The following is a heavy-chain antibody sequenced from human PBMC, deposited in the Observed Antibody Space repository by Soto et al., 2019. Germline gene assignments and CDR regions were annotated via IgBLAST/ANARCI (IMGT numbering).Heavy chain of an antibody. CDR1: GFTFSGSA. D-gene: IGHD6-6*01. V-gene: IGHV3-73*01. CDR2: IRSKANSYAT. CDR3: TRRHEYSSSSSPFDP. Sequence: GGSLRLSCAASGFTFSGSAMHWVRQASGKGLEWVGRIRSKANSYATAYAASVKGRFTISRDDSKNTAYLQMNSLKTEDTAVYYCTRRHEYSSSSSPFDPWGQGTLGTVS. J-gene: IGHJ5*02.